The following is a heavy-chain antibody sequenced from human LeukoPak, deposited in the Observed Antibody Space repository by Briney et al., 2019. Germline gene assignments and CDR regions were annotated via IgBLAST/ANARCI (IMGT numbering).Heavy chain of an antibody. J-gene: IGHJ4*02. D-gene: IGHD4-17*01. V-gene: IGHV4-39*01. CDR2: IYFSGST. CDR1: GGSISSSTYY. Sequence: SERVSLTCTVSGGSISSSTYYWGWIRQPPGKGLEWIGSIYFSGSTYYNPSLKSRVTISVDTSKNRFSLKLSSVTAADTAVYYCARRDYGDSNFDYWGQGT. CDR3: ARRDYGDSNFDY.